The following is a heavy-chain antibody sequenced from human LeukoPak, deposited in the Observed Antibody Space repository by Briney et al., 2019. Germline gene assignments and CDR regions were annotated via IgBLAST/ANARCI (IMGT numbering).Heavy chain of an antibody. V-gene: IGHV4-59*08. D-gene: IGHD3-16*01. Sequence: SETLSLTCTVSGGSISSYYWSWIRQPPGKGLEWIGYIYYSGSTNYNPSLKSRVTISVDTSKNQFSLKLSSATAADTAVYYCASPGGGPTDYWGQGTLVTVSS. CDR3: ASPGGGPTDY. CDR1: GGSISSYY. CDR2: IYYSGST. J-gene: IGHJ4*02.